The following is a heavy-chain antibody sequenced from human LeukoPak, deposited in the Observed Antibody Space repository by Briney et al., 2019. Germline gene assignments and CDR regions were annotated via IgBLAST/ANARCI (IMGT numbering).Heavy chain of an antibody. CDR1: GFTFSSYA. V-gene: IGHV3-30*04. CDR3: ARDRIAARPGWWFDP. CDR2: ISYDGSNK. D-gene: IGHD6-6*01. J-gene: IGHJ5*02. Sequence: PGGSLRLSCAASGFTFSSYAMHWVRQAPGKGLEWVAVISYDGSNKYYADSVKGRFTISRDNSKNTLYLQMNSLRAEDTAVYYCARDRIAARPGWWFDPWGQGTLVTVSS.